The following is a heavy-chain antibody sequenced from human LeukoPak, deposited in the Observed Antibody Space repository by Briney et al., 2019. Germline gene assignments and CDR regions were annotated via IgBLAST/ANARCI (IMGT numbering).Heavy chain of an antibody. J-gene: IGHJ4*02. CDR1: GGTFSSYA. Sequence: SVKVSCKASGGTFSSYAISWVRQAPGQGLEWMGGIIPIFGTANYAQKFQGRVTITAAESTSTAYMALSSLRSEDTAVYYCARSPHYMVRGVIRSPFDYWGQGTLVTVSS. D-gene: IGHD3-10*01. V-gene: IGHV1-69*13. CDR3: ARSPHYMVRGVIRSPFDY. CDR2: IIPIFGTA.